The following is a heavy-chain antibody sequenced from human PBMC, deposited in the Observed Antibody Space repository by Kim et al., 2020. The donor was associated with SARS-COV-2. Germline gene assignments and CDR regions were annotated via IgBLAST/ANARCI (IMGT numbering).Heavy chain of an antibody. CDR3: ARGGYSYGFDY. CDR1: GGSFSGYY. Sequence: SETLSLTCAVYGGSFSGYYWSWIRQPPGKGLEWIGEINHSGSTNYNPSLKSRVTISVDTSKNQFSLKLSSVTAADTAVYYCARGGYSYGFDYWGQGTLVTVSS. V-gene: IGHV4-34*01. J-gene: IGHJ4*02. CDR2: INHSGST. D-gene: IGHD5-18*01.